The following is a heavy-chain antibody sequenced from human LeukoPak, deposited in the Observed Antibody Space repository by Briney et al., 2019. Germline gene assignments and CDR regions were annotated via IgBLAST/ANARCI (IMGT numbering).Heavy chain of an antibody. V-gene: IGHV3-15*01. CDR2: IKSKIHGETT. J-gene: IGHJ6*03. CDR3: TTDRDYYDSIGYYFGYMDV. CDR1: GFTFRNAW. Sequence: GGSLRLSCVASGFTFRNAWMSWVRQAPGKGLEWVGRIKSKIHGETTDYAAPVKGRVTISRDDSKNTLYLQMNSLKTEDTGVYYCTTDRDYYDSIGYYFGYMDVWGKGTTVTVSS. D-gene: IGHD3-22*01.